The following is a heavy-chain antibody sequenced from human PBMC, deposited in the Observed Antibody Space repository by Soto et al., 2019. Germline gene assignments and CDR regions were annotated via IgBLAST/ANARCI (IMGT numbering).Heavy chain of an antibody. CDR2: INHSGST. V-gene: IGHV4-34*01. Sequence: QVQLQQWGAGLLKPSETLSLTCAVYGGSFSGYYWSWIRQPPGKGLEWIGEINHSGSTNYNPSLKSRVTISVDTSKNQFSLKLSSVTAADTAVYYCARSTHDYVWGSYRRRASEYFQHWGQGTLVTVSS. J-gene: IGHJ1*01. D-gene: IGHD3-16*02. CDR1: GGSFSGYY. CDR3: ARSTHDYVWGSYRRRASEYFQH.